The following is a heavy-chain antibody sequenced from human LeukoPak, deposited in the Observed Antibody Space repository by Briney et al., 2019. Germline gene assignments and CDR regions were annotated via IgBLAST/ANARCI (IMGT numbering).Heavy chain of an antibody. CDR1: GFTFSDYY. CDR2: ISSSGSTI. CDR3: ARISYGDYAYFQH. D-gene: IGHD4-17*01. Sequence: PGGSLRLSCAASGFTFSDYYMSWIRQAPGKGLEWVSYISSSGSTIYYADSVKGRFTISSDNAKNSLYLQMNSLRAEDTAVYYCARISYGDYAYFQHWGQGTLVTVSS. V-gene: IGHV3-11*01. J-gene: IGHJ1*01.